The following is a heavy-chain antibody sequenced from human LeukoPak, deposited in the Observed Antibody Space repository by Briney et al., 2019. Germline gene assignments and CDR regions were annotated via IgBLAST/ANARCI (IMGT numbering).Heavy chain of an antibody. CDR1: GGSISSSSYY. D-gene: IGHD2-2*01. CDR3: SRHVPFIGYCSSTSCEEGYFDY. Sequence: SETLSLTCTVSGGSISSSSYYWGWLRQPPGKGLEWIVSIYYSGSTYYNPSLKSRITISVNTTKNQFSLKLSSVTAADTAVYYCSRHVPFIGYCSSTSCEEGYFDYWGQGTLVTVSS. J-gene: IGHJ4*02. V-gene: IGHV4-39*01. CDR2: IYYSGST.